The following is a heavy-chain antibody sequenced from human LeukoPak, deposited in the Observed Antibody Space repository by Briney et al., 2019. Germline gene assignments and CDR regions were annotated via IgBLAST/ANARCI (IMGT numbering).Heavy chain of an antibody. V-gene: IGHV1-2*02. J-gene: IGHJ5*02. CDR1: GYTFTDYS. CDR3: ARVLGAVAGTGGWFDP. Sequence: GASVKVSCKASGYTFTDYSMHWVRQAPGQGLEWMGWINPNSDATNFAQNFQGRVTMTRDTSISTAYMELSRPRSDDTAVYYCARVLGAVAGTGGWFDPWGQGTLVTVSS. D-gene: IGHD6-19*01. CDR2: INPNSDAT.